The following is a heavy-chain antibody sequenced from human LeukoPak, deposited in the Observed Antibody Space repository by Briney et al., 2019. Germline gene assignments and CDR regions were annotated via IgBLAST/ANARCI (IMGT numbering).Heavy chain of an antibody. D-gene: IGHD6-19*01. CDR2: IIPIFGTA. J-gene: IGHJ3*02. CDR3: ARSIAVAGTKTYAFDI. V-gene: IGHV1-69*13. Sequence: GASVKVSCKASGGTFSSYAISWVRQAPGQGLEWMGGIIPIFGTANYAQKFQGRVTITADESTSTAYMELSSLRSEDTAVYYCARSIAVAGTKTYAFDIWGQGTMVTVSS. CDR1: GGTFSSYA.